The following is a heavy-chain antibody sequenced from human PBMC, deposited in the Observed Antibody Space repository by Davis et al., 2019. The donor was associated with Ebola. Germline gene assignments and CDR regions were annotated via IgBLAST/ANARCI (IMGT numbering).Heavy chain of an antibody. J-gene: IGHJ4*02. Sequence: PGGSLRLSCAASGFTFSSYAMSWVRQAPGKGLEWVSAISGSGGSTYYADSVKGRFTISRDNSKNTLYLQMNSLRAEDTAVYYCARGRGIQLWFGVYWGQGTLVTVSS. V-gene: IGHV3-23*01. CDR3: ARGRGIQLWFGVY. CDR1: GFTFSSYA. CDR2: ISGSGGST. D-gene: IGHD5-18*01.